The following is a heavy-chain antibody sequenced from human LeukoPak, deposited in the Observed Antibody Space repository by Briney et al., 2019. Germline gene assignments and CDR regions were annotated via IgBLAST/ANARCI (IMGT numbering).Heavy chain of an antibody. CDR1: GGSISSGSYY. Sequence: PSQTLSLTCTVSGGSISSGSYYWSWIRQPAGKGLEWIGRIYTSGSTNYNPSLKSRVTISADTSQNQFSLKLSSVTAADTAVYYCASRKLGNDYWGQGTLVTVSS. J-gene: IGHJ4*02. D-gene: IGHD7-27*01. CDR3: ASRKLGNDY. CDR2: IYTSGST. V-gene: IGHV4-61*02.